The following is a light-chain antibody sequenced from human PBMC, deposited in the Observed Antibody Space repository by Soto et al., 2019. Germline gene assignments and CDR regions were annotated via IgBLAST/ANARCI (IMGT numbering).Light chain of an antibody. CDR1: QSVSSN. V-gene: IGKV3-15*01. J-gene: IGKJ1*01. CDR3: PQYNDWLLT. CDR2: GAF. Sequence: EIVMTHSRVTLSVSPGERATLSCRASQSVSSNLAWYQQKPGQAPSLLIYGAFTRATGIPARFSGTGSGTDLTLTVSSLQSEDFALYYCPQYNDWLLTVGQGTKVDIK.